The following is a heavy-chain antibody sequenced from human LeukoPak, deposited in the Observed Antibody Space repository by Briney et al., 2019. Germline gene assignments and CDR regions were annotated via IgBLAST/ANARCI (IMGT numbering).Heavy chain of an antibody. D-gene: IGHD5-24*01. CDR3: ARDKGRWLQDTFDC. CDR1: GDTFTNYG. J-gene: IGHJ4*02. CDR2: ISAHYDHP. Sequence: PGASVTVSCKTSGDTFTNYGISWVRQAPGQGLEWMGWISAHYDHPNYAEKFRDRVTLTTDTSTSTAYMELRSLGSDDTAVYFCARDKGRWLQDTFDCWGQGTLVIVAS. V-gene: IGHV1-18*01.